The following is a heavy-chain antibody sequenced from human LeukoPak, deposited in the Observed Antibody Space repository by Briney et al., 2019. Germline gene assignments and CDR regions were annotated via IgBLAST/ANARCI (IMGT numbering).Heavy chain of an antibody. CDR1: GYTFTTYY. CDR3: AADMVGYCGDVTCYSEAY. D-gene: IGHD2-21*01. J-gene: IGHJ4*02. V-gene: IGHV1-24*01. CDR2: FDPEVGKT. Sequence: GASVKVSCKASGYTFTTYYMHWVRQAPGKGLECLGGFDPEVGKTMYAEKLDGRLTVTDHTSTDTAYMQRSSLRLEDTAVYYCAADMVGYCGDVTCYSEAYWVQGTVVTVSS.